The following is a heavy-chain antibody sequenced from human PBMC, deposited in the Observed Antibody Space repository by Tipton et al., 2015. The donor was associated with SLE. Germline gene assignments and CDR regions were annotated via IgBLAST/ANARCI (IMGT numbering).Heavy chain of an antibody. CDR2: SYSGDLSP. CDR1: GFNLSSYA. CDR3: LRDQLLQGNWFDP. Sequence: SLRLSCAASGFNLSSYAMSWARQAPGKRLEWVSVSYSGDLSPYYADSVKGRFTISRDNSRDALYLLMNSLKADDTAVYYCLRDQLLQGNWFDPWGQGALVTVTS. V-gene: IGHV3-23*03. D-gene: IGHD2-2*01. J-gene: IGHJ5*02.